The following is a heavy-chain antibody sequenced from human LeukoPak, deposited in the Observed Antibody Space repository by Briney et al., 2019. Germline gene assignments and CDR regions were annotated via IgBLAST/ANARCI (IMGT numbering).Heavy chain of an antibody. CDR3: ARGCSGGSCYGPEDDAFDI. J-gene: IGHJ3*02. D-gene: IGHD2-15*01. CDR2: IYYSGST. V-gene: IGHV4-61*01. Sequence: SETLSLTCTVSGGSISSSSYYWSWIRQPPGKGLEWIGYIYYSGSTNYNPSLKSRVTISVDTSKNQFSLKLSSVTAADTAVYYCARGCSGGSCYGPEDDAFDIWGQGTMVTVSS. CDR1: GGSISSSSYY.